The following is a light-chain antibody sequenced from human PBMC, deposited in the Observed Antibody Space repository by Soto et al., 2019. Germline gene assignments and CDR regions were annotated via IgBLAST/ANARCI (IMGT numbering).Light chain of an antibody. V-gene: IGLV1-47*01. CDR1: RSNIGSNY. CDR2: RNN. Sequence: QSVLTQPPSASGTPGQRVTISCSGSRSNIGSNYVYWYQQLPGTAPKLLIYRNNQRPSGVPDRFSGYKSGTSASLAISGLRSEDEADYYCAAWDESLSGVVFGGGTKLTV. J-gene: IGLJ2*01. CDR3: AAWDESLSGVV.